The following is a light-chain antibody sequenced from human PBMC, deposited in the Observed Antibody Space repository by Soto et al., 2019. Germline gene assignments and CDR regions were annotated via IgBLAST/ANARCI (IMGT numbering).Light chain of an antibody. Sequence: QPALTQPASVSGSPGQSITISCTGTSSDVGGYNYVSWYQQQSGKAPKLMIHEVSNRPSGVSNRFSGSKSGNTASLTISGLQAEDEADYYCSSYTCTRAYLFGIWTNATVL. V-gene: IGLV2-14*01. CDR1: SSDVGGYNY. J-gene: IGLJ1*01. CDR3: SSYTCTRAYL. CDR2: EVS.